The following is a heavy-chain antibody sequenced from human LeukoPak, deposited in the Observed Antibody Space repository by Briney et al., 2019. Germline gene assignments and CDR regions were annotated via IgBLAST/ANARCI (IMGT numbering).Heavy chain of an antibody. CDR2: INLNSGGT. CDR1: GYTFTGYY. V-gene: IGHV1-2*02. J-gene: IGHJ6*02. Sequence: ASVKVSCKASGYTFTGYYLHWVRQPPGQGLEWMGLINLNSGGTKFAQTFQGRVTMTRDTSITTAYMELRSLKSDDTAVHYCAREDVNTEVYYYYGMDVWGQGTTVTVS. CDR3: AREDVNTEVYYYYGMDV. D-gene: IGHD3-16*01.